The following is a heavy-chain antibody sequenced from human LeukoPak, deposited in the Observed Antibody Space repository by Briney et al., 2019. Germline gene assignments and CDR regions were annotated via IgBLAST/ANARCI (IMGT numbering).Heavy chain of an antibody. CDR2: IYYSGST. Sequence: SETLSLTCTVSGGSISSYYWSWIRQPPGKGLEWIGYIYYSGSTNYNPSLKSRVTISVDTSKNQFSLKLSSVTAADTAVYYCARGHTPPAYSSGWYGYYYYGMDVWGQGTTVTVSS. V-gene: IGHV4-59*12. D-gene: IGHD6-19*01. CDR3: ARGHTPPAYSSGWYGYYYYGMDV. CDR1: GGSISSYY. J-gene: IGHJ6*02.